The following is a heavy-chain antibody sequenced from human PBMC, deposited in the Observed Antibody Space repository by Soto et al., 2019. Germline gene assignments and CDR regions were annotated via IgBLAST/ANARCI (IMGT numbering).Heavy chain of an antibody. CDR1: GGSISSSNW. CDR3: ARDSVPRGFAHYYDSSGYPVD. CDR2: IYHSGST. V-gene: IGHV4-4*02. J-gene: IGHJ4*02. Sequence: PSETLSLTCAVSGGSISSSNWWSWVRQPPGKGLECIGEIYHSGSTNYNPSLKSRVTISVDKSKNQFSLKLSSVTAADTAVYYCARDSVPRGFAHYYDSSGYPVDWGQGTLVTVSS. D-gene: IGHD3-22*01.